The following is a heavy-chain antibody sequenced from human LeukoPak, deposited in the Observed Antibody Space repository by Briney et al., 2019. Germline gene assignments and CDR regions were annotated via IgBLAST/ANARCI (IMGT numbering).Heavy chain of an antibody. D-gene: IGHD6-19*01. J-gene: IGHJ3*02. CDR3: ARGVDSSGWYAFDI. Sequence: GGSLRLSCAASGFTFSSYWMSWVRQAPGKGLEWVANIKQDGSEKYYVDSVKGRFTISRDNAKNSLYLQMNSLRAEDTAVYYCARGVDSSGWYAFDIWGQGTMVTVSS. V-gene: IGHV3-7*01. CDR2: IKQDGSEK. CDR1: GFTFSSYW.